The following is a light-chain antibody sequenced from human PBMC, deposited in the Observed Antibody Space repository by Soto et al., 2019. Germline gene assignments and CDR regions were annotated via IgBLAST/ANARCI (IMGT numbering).Light chain of an antibody. CDR3: VMYLCSGIAV. CDR1: SGSVSTSLY. V-gene: IGLV8-61*01. Sequence: QTVVTQEPSFSVSPGGTVTLTCGLNSGSVSTSLYASWFQQIPGQAPRTLIYSTNARSSGVPDRFSGSILGNRAALTITGAQADDEADYDCVMYLCSGIAVFGSGTKVTVL. J-gene: IGLJ1*01. CDR2: STN.